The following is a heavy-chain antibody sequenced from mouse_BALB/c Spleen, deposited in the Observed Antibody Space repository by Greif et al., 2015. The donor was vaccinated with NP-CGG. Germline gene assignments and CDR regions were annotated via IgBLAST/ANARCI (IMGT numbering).Heavy chain of an antibody. D-gene: IGHD2-14*01. CDR1: GYTFTSYW. V-gene: IGHV1S81*02. J-gene: IGHJ3*01. CDR2: INPSNGRT. Sequence: QVQLKQSGAELVKPGASVKLSCKASGYTFTSYWMHWVKQRPGQGLEWIGEINPSNGRTNYNEKFKSKATLTVDKSSSTAYMQLSSLTSEDSAVYYCARSAYYRSFAYWGQGTLVTVSA. CDR3: ARSAYYRSFAY.